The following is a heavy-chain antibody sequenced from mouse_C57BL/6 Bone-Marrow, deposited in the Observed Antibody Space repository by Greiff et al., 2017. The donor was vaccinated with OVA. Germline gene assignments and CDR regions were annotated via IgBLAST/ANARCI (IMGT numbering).Heavy chain of an antibody. CDR2: IDPETGGT. CDR3: TRGLYPYLDY. V-gene: IGHV1-15*01. J-gene: IGHJ2*01. D-gene: IGHD2-3*01. CDR1: GYTFTDYE. Sequence: VQLQQSGAELVRPGASVTLSCKASGYTFTDYEMHWVKQTPVHGLEWIGAIDPETGGTAYNQKFKGKAILTADKSSSTAYMEHRSLTSEDSAVYYCTRGLYPYLDYWGQGTTLTVSS.